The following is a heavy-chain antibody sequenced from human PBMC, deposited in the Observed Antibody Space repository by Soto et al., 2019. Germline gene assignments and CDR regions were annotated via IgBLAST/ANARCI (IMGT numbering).Heavy chain of an antibody. J-gene: IGHJ5*02. V-gene: IGHV4-4*07. Sequence: QVQLQESGPGLVKPSETLSLSCTVSNGSISNYYWNWIRHPAGKGLEWIGRVYSSGSASYNPSLRSRVTMSVDTSKNQFSLKLNSVTAADTVVYYCARSSHKESWFDPWGQGTLVTVSS. CDR3: ARSSHKESWFDP. D-gene: IGHD6-13*01. CDR2: VYSSGSA. CDR1: NGSISNYY.